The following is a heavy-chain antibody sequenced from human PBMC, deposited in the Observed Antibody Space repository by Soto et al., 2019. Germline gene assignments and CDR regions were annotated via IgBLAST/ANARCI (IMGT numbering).Heavy chain of an antibody. CDR2: ISSSSSYI. D-gene: IGHD6-6*01. V-gene: IGHV3-21*01. Sequence: PGGSLRLSCAASGFTFSSYSMNWVRQAPGKGLEWVSSISSSSSYIYYADSVKGRFTISRDNAKNSLYLQMNSLRAEDTAVYYCAREIGYSSSSNGMDVWGQGTTVTVSS. J-gene: IGHJ6*02. CDR1: GFTFSSYS. CDR3: AREIGYSSSSNGMDV.